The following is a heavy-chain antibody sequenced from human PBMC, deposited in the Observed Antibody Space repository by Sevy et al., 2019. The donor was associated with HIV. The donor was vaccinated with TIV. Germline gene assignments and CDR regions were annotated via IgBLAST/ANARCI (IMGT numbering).Heavy chain of an antibody. CDR1: GFTFADAW. J-gene: IGHJ1*01. D-gene: IGHD6-13*01. Sequence: GGSLRLSCAASGFTFADAWMTWVRQAPGKGLEWVVRIKSKADGGTADYAAPVKARFTISRDDSKNTLYLQMNSLKTEDTAVYYCTTEAGFIPWYALQHRGQGSLVTVSS. CDR3: TTEAGFIPWYALQH. CDR2: IKSKADGGTA. V-gene: IGHV3-15*01.